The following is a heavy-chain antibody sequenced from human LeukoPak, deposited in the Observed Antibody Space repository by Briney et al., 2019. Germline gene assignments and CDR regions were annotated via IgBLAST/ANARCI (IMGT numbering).Heavy chain of an antibody. D-gene: IGHD4-23*01. J-gene: IGHJ4*02. CDR3: ARMIIETNSPDY. CDR2: IYHSGST. Sequence: SETLSLTCSVSGYSISGSYYWGWIRQPPGQGLEWIGSIYHSGSTYYNPSLKSRVTMSVDTSKNQFSLKLNSVTAADTAVYFCARMIIETNSPDYWGQGILVTVSS. V-gene: IGHV4-38-2*01. CDR1: GYSISGSYY.